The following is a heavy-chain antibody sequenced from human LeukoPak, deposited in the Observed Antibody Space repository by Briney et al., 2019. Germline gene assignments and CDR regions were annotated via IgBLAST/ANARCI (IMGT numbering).Heavy chain of an antibody. D-gene: IGHD6-13*01. J-gene: IGHJ4*02. V-gene: IGHV3-33*06. CDR3: AKDLPPYSSRPEGYYFDY. Sequence: QPGRSLRLSCAASGFTFSSYGVHWVRQAPGKGLEWVAVIWYDGSNKYYADSVKGRFTISRDNSKNTLYLQMNSLRAEDTAVYYCAKDLPPYSSRPEGYYFDYWGQGTLVTVSS. CDR1: GFTFSSYG. CDR2: IWYDGSNK.